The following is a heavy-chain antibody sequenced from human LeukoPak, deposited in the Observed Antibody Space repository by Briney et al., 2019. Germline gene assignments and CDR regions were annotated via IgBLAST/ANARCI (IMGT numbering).Heavy chain of an antibody. D-gene: IGHD5-24*01. V-gene: IGHV4-59*01. CDR3: ARNHVERGGHYYYYMDV. CDR1: GGSISSYY. J-gene: IGHJ6*03. Sequence: SETLSLTCTVSGGSISSYYWSWIRQPPGKGLEWIGYIYYSGSTNYNPSLKSRVTISVDTSKNQFSLKLSSVTAADTAVYYCARNHVERGGHYYYYMDVWGNGTTVTVSS. CDR2: IYYSGST.